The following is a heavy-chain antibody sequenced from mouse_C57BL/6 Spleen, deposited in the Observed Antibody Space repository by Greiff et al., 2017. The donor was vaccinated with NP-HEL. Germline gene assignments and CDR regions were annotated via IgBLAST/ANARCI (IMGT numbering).Heavy chain of an antibody. CDR3: ARGYGNNYFDY. CDR1: GYAFSSSW. J-gene: IGHJ2*01. CDR2: IYPGDGDT. Sequence: QVQLKESGPELVKPGASVKISCKASGYAFSSSWMNWVKQRPGKGLEWIGRIYPGDGDTNYTGKFKGKATLTADKSSSTAYMQLSSLTSEDSAVYFCARGYGNNYFDYWGQGTTLTVSS. V-gene: IGHV1-82*01. D-gene: IGHD2-10*02.